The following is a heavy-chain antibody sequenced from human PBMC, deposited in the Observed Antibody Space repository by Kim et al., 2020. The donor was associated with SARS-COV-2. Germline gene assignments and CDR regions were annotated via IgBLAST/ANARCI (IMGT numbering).Heavy chain of an antibody. CDR1: GGSISSSSYY. V-gene: IGHV4-39*01. CDR2: VYYSGST. CDR3: ARRITMQGAFDI. J-gene: IGHJ3*02. Sequence: SETLSLTCTVSGGSISSSSYYWGWIRQPPGKGLEWIGSVYYSGSTYYNPSLKSRVTISVDTSKDQFSLRLSSVTAADTAVYYCARRITMQGAFDIWGQGTMVTVSS. D-gene: IGHD3-10*01.